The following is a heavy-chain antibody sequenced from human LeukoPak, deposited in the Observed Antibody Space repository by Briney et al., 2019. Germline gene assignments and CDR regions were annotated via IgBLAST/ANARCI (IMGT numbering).Heavy chain of an antibody. D-gene: IGHD4-17*01. CDR2: ISYDGSNK. Sequence: GGSLRLSCAASGFTFSSYAMHWVRQAPGKGLEWVAVISYDGSNKYYADPVKGRFTISRDNSKNTLYLQMNSLRAEDTAVYYCARETGSAVGSTDFDYWGQGTLVTVSS. CDR3: ARETGSAVGSTDFDY. J-gene: IGHJ4*02. V-gene: IGHV3-30-3*01. CDR1: GFTFSSYA.